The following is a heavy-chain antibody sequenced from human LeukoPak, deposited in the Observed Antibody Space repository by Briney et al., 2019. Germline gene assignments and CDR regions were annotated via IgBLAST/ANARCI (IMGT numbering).Heavy chain of an antibody. V-gene: IGHV1-69*04. D-gene: IGHD4-23*01. CDR3: ARTSYGGNPPY. Sequence: APVKVSCKASGGTFSSYAISWVRQAPGQGLEWMGRIIPILGIANYAQKFQGRVTITADKSTSTAYMELSSLRSEDTAVYYCARTSYGGNPPYWGQGTLVTVSS. CDR1: GGTFSSYA. CDR2: IIPILGIA. J-gene: IGHJ4*02.